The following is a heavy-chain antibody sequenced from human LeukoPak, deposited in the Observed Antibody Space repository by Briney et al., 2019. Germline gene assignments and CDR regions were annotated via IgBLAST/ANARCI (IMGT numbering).Heavy chain of an antibody. J-gene: IGHJ6*03. CDR2: IYYSGST. V-gene: IGHV4-59*01. D-gene: IGHD1-26*01. CDR1: GGSISSYY. Sequence: SETLSLTGTVSGGSISSYYWSWIRQPPGKGLEWIGYIYYSGSTNYNPSLKSRVTISVDTSKNQLSLKLSSVTAADTAVYYCARFIGDSGGYSPYYYYYYYMDVWGKGTTVTVSS. CDR3: ARFIGDSGGYSPYYYYYYYMDV.